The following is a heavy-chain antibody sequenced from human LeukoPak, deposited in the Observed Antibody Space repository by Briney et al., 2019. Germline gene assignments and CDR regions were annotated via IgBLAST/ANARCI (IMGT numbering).Heavy chain of an antibody. V-gene: IGHV4-59*08. Sequence: SETLSLTCTVSGGSISSYYWSWIRQPPGKGLEWIGYIYYSGSTNYNPSLKSRVTMSVDTSKNQFSLKLSSVTAADTAVYYCARLRHKRGDYIDYWGQGTLVTVSS. D-gene: IGHD2-15*01. CDR3: ARLRHKRGDYIDY. CDR1: GGSISSYY. CDR2: IYYSGST. J-gene: IGHJ4*02.